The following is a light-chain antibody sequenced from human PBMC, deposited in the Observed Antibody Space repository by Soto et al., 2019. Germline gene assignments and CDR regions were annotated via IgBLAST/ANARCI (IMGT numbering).Light chain of an antibody. CDR3: SSYAGSNNYV. J-gene: IGLJ1*01. CDR1: SSDFGSYNY. V-gene: IGLV2-8*01. Sequence: QSALTQPPSASGSPGQSVTISCAGTSSDFGSYNYVSWYQQHPGKAPKLMISEVSKRPSGVPDRFSGSKSGNTASLTVSGLQAEDEADYYCSSYAGSNNYVFGTGTKLTVL. CDR2: EVS.